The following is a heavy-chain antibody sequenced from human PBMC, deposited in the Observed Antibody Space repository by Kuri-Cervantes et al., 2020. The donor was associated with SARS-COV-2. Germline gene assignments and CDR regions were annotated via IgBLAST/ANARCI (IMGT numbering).Heavy chain of an antibody. Sequence: GESLKISCAASGFTFTTYTMNWVRQAPGRGLEWVSCISSNSKYIYYADSVKGRFTISRDNAKNSLFLQMNSLRVEDTALYYCARAYSGIYYEDYWGQGTLVTVSS. CDR1: GFTFTTYT. V-gene: IGHV3-21*01. CDR3: ARAYSGIYYEDY. D-gene: IGHD1-26*01. CDR2: ISSNSKYI. J-gene: IGHJ4*02.